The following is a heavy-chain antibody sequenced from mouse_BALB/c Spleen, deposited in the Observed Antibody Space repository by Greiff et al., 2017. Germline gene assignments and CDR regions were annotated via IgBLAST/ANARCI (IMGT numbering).Heavy chain of an antibody. CDR3: VREEDYSWFAY. CDR1: GFTFNTYA. J-gene: IGHJ3*01. Sequence: VQLKESGGGLVQPKGSLKLSCAASGFTFNTYAMHWVCQAPGKGLEWVARIRSKSNNYATYYADSVKDRFTISRDDSQSMLYLQMNNLKTEDTAMYYCVREEDYSWFAYWGQGTLVTVSA. V-gene: IGHV10-3*03. D-gene: IGHD1-1*01. CDR2: IRSKSNNYAT.